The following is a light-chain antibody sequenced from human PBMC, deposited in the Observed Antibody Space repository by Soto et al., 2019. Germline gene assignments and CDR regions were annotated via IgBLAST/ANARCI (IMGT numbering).Light chain of an antibody. V-gene: IGKV1-39*01. Sequence: DIQMTQSPSSLSASVGDRVTITCRASQSISSYVNWYQQKPGKAPGLLIYAASSLQSGVPSRFSGSGSGTDFTLTISSLQPEDFATYYCQQSYSAPRTFGQGTKVDNK. CDR3: QQSYSAPRT. CDR2: AAS. CDR1: QSISSY. J-gene: IGKJ1*01.